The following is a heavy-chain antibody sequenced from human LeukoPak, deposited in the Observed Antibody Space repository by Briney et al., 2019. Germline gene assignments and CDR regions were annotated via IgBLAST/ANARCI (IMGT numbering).Heavy chain of an antibody. Sequence: SVKVSCKASGGTFSSYAISWARQAPGQGLEWMGRIIPILGIANYAQKFQGRVTITADKSTSTAYMELRSLRSDDTAVYYCARGGYSSSDPARDFDYWGQGTLVTVSS. D-gene: IGHD6-13*01. CDR2: IIPILGIA. J-gene: IGHJ4*02. V-gene: IGHV1-69*04. CDR3: ARGGYSSSDPARDFDY. CDR1: GGTFSSYA.